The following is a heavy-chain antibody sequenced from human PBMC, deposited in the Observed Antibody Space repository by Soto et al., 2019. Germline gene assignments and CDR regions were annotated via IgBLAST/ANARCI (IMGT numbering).Heavy chain of an antibody. CDR3: ARDSGVLDY. CDR1: AGPICSYY. V-gene: IGHV4-4*07. Sequence: SESLSLTCTLSAGPICSYYWSCIRQPARKGLEWIGRIYTSGSTNYNPSLKSRVTMSVDTSKNQFSLKLSSVTAADTAVYYCARDSGVLDYWGQGTLVTVSS. J-gene: IGHJ4*02. D-gene: IGHD3-10*01. CDR2: IYTSGST.